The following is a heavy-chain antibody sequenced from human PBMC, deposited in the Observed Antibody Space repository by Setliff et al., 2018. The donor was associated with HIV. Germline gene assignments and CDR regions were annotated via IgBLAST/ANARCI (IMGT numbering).Heavy chain of an antibody. CDR3: ARDIAMVPYYYYGMDV. V-gene: IGHV3-33*01. CDR2: VRNDGRNK. Sequence: GSQRLSCAASGFSFSTYGMHWVRQAPGKGLEWVAVVRNDGRNKYYADSVRGRFTISRDDSKNTLYFQMDSLRDEDTAVYYCARDIAMVPYYYYGMDVWGQGTTVTVSS. D-gene: IGHD5-18*01. CDR1: GFSFSTYG. J-gene: IGHJ6*02.